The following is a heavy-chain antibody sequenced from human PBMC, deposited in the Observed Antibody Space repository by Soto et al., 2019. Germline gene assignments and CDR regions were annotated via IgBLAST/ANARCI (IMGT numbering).Heavy chain of an antibody. CDR2: IIPIFGTA. Sequence: LVKVSCKASGGTFSGYAISWVRQAPGQGLEWMGGIIPIFGTANYAQKFQGRVTITADESTSTAYMELSSLRSEDTAVYYCASRQVAGTRNFHYCGPATLVTVSA. J-gene: IGHJ4*02. CDR3: ASRQVAGTRNFHY. V-gene: IGHV1-69*13. CDR1: GGTFSGYA. D-gene: IGHD6-19*01.